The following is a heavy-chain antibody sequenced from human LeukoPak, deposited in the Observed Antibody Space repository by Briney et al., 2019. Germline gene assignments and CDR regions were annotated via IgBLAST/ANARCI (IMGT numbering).Heavy chain of an antibody. CDR1: GFTLSSYA. CDR3: ARDGFNLDS. V-gene: IGHV3-30*01. Sequence: GGSLRLSCAASGFTLSSYAMHWVRQAPGKGREWVAVILYDEVNKYYADSVKGRFTISRDNSKNTLYLQMNTLRAEDTAVYYCARDGFNLDSWGQGTLVTVSS. D-gene: IGHD1-14*01. J-gene: IGHJ4*02. CDR2: ILYDEVNK.